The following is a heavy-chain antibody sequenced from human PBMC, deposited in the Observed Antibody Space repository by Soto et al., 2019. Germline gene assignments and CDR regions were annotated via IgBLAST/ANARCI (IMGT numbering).Heavy chain of an antibody. D-gene: IGHD3-10*01. CDR3: SRYGSGSRGYYFYAMHV. V-gene: IGHV4-34*01. CDR1: GWSFGGHY. J-gene: IGHJ6*02. CDR2: INDSGSS. Sequence: SETLSLTCAVPGWSFGGHYWTWIRQPPGKGLEWIGEINDSGSSNYNPSLKSRVTISVDTSKNQFSLKLSSVTAADTAAYYGSRYGSGSRGYYFYAMHVWGQVTTVT.